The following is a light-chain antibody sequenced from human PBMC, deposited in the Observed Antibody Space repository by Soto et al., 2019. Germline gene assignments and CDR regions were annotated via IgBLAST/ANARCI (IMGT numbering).Light chain of an antibody. J-gene: IGLJ3*02. V-gene: IGLV2-23*01. CDR3: CSYAGSTTWV. CDR2: EGS. Sequence: QSVLTQPAFVSGSPGQPTTISCTGTSSDVGSYNLVSWYQQHPGKAPKLIIYEGSKRPSGVSNRFSGSKSGNTASLTISGLQAEDEADYYCCSYAGSTTWVFGGGTKLTVL. CDR1: SSDVGSYNL.